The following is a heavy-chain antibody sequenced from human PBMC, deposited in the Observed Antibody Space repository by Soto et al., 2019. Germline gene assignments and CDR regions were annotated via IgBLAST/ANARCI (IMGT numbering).Heavy chain of an antibody. CDR3: ARGFRIAVAGFNWFDP. V-gene: IGHV1-2*02. D-gene: IGHD6-19*01. CDR1: GYTFTGYY. J-gene: IGHJ5*02. Sequence: VASVKVSCKASGYTFTGYYMHWVRQAPGQGLEWMGWINPNSGGTNYAQKFQGRVTMTRDTSISTAYMELSRLRSDDTAVYYCARGFRIAVAGFNWFDPWGQGTLVTVSS. CDR2: INPNSGGT.